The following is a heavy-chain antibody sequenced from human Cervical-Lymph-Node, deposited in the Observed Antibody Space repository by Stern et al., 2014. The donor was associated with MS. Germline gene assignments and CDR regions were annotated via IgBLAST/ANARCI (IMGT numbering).Heavy chain of an antibody. D-gene: IGHD3-3*01. V-gene: IGHV3-74*02. J-gene: IGHJ5*02. CDR2: INSDGSST. CDR1: GFTFSSYW. Sequence: EMQLVESGGGLVQPGGSLRLSCAASGFTFSSYWMHWVRQAPGKGLVWVSRINSDGSSTSYADSVKGRFTISRDNAKNTLYLLMNSLRAEDTAVYYCSRGQSTIFGVANNWFDPWGQGTLVTVSS. CDR3: SRGQSTIFGVANNWFDP.